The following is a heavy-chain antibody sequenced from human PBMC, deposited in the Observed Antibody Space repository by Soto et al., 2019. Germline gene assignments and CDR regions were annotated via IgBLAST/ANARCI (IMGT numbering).Heavy chain of an antibody. J-gene: IGHJ6*02. CDR2: INSDGSST. V-gene: IGHV3-74*01. D-gene: IGHD6-13*01. CDR3: ARGSSSWYGMDV. CDR1: GFTFSSYW. Sequence: PGGSLRLSCAASGFTFSSYWMHWVRQAPGKGLVWVSRINSDGSSTSYADSVRGRFTISRDNAKNTLYLQMNSLRAEDTAVYYCARGSSSWYGMDVWGQGTTVTVSS.